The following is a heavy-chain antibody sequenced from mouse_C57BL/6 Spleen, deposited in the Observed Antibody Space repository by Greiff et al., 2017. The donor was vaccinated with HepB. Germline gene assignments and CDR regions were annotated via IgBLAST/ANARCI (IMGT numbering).Heavy chain of an antibody. CDR1: GYAFSSSW. CDR3: ARWNYGTLFDY. V-gene: IGHV1-82*01. D-gene: IGHD1-1*01. Sequence: QVQLQQSGPELVKPGASVKISCKASGYAFSSSWMNWVKQRPGKGLEWIGRIYPGDGDTNYNGKFKGKATLTADKSSSTAYMQLSSLTSEDSAVYFCARWNYGTLFDYWGQGTTLTVSS. CDR2: IYPGDGDT. J-gene: IGHJ2*01.